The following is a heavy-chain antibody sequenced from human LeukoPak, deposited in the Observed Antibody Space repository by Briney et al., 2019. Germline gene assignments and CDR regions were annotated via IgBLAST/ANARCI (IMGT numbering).Heavy chain of an antibody. CDR1: GYTLTELS. J-gene: IGHJ4*02. CDR3: ATDKVFCSGGSCRNYYFDY. V-gene: IGHV1-24*01. CDR2: FDPEDVET. Sequence: PSVKVSCKVSGYTLTELSMHCVRHPPGKGLEWMRGFDPEDVETIYAQNFQGRVTMTEDTSTDTAYMEMSRLRSEDTAVYYCATDKVFCSGGSCRNYYFDYWGQGTLVTVSS. D-gene: IGHD2-15*01.